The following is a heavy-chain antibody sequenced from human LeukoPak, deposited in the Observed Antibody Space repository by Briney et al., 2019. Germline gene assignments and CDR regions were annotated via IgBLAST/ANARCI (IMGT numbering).Heavy chain of an antibody. J-gene: IGHJ3*02. V-gene: IGHV1-8*03. Sequence: ASVKVSCTASGYTFTSYDINWVRQATGQGLEWIGWMNPNSGNTGYAQKLQGRVTITRNTSINTAYMEMSSLRSEDTAVYYCASAGYCTNGVCYEDAFDIWGQGTMATVSS. CDR1: GYTFTSYD. CDR2: MNPNSGNT. D-gene: IGHD2-8*01. CDR3: ASAGYCTNGVCYEDAFDI.